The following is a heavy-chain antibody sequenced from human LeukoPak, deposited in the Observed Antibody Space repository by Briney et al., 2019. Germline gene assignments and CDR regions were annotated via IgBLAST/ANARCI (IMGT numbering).Heavy chain of an antibody. D-gene: IGHD3-3*01. V-gene: IGHV4-4*02. CDR2: IYHSGST. CDR1: GGSISSSNW. Sequence: SETLSLTCAVSGGSISSSNWWSWVRQPPGKGLEWIGEIYHSGSTNYNPSLKSRVTISVDKSKNQFSLKLSSVTAADTAVYYCARGPLYYDFWSGYYSNWFDPWGQGTLVTVSS. CDR3: ARGPLYYDFWSGYYSNWFDP. J-gene: IGHJ5*02.